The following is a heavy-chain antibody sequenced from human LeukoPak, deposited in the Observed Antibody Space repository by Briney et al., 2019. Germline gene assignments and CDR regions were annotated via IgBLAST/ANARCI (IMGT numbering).Heavy chain of an antibody. CDR1: GFIFSRHS. V-gene: IGHV3-30*02. D-gene: IGHD4-17*01. CDR3: AKNSLSSRLRYFDY. CDR2: IMYDGSDK. Sequence: GGSLRLSCAGSGFIFSRHSMNWVRQAPGKGLEWVAFIMYDGSDKYYADSVKGRFTISRNNSKNTLFLQMNSLRTEDTAVYYCAKNSLSSRLRYFDYWGQGTLVTVSS. J-gene: IGHJ4*02.